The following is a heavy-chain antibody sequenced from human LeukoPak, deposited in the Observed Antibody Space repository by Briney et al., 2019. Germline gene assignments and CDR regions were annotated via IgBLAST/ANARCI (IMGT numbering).Heavy chain of an antibody. V-gene: IGHV4-34*01. CDR2: INHSGSA. J-gene: IGHJ3*02. D-gene: IGHD3-10*01. CDR3: ARLRNYYGSGSYADAFDI. Sequence: SETLSLTCAVYGGSLSGSYWSWIRQPPGKGLEWIGEINHSGSANYNPSLKSRVTISVDTSKNQFSLKLSSVTAADTAVYYCARLRNYYGSGSYADAFDIWGQGTMVTVSS. CDR1: GGSLSGSY.